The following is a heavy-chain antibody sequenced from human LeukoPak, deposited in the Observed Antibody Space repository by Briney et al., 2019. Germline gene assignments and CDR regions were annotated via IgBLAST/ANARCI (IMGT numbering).Heavy chain of an antibody. V-gene: IGHV4-31*03. D-gene: IGHD3-22*01. J-gene: IGHJ4*02. Sequence: SETLSLTCTVSGVPINRGAYHWAWIRQYPGKGLEWIGYIFDSGKTYYNPSLKSRASILVDTSNNQFSLRVSSVTAADTAVDYCARGTEDYDSIGYHTPAYGYWGQGMLVAVSP. CDR2: IFDSGKT. CDR3: ARGTEDYDSIGYHTPAYGY. CDR1: GVPINRGAYH.